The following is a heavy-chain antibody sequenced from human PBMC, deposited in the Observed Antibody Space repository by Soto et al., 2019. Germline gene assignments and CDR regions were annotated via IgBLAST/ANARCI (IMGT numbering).Heavy chain of an antibody. V-gene: IGHV3-33*01. J-gene: IGHJ5*02. CDR2: IWYDGSNK. Sequence: GGSLRLSCAASGFTFSSYCMHWVRQAPGKGLEWVAVIWYDGSNKYYADSVKGRFTISRDNSKNTLYLQMNSLRAEDTAVYYCARSLRYYDSSGPRTPWGQGTLVTVSS. D-gene: IGHD3-22*01. CDR1: GFTFSSYC. CDR3: ARSLRYYDSSGPRTP.